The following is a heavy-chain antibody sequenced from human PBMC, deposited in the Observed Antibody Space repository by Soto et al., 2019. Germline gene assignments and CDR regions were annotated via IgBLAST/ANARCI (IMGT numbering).Heavy chain of an antibody. Sequence: QVQLVESGGGVVQPGRSLRLSCAASGFTFSSYGMHWVRQAPGKGLEWVAVIWYDGSNKYYADSVKGRFTISRDNSKNTLYLQMNSLRAEDTAVYYCARDIFRITMVRGVISRDYYYGMDVWGQGTTVTVSS. CDR2: IWYDGSNK. CDR1: GFTFSSYG. CDR3: ARDIFRITMVRGVISRDYYYGMDV. V-gene: IGHV3-33*01. J-gene: IGHJ6*02. D-gene: IGHD3-10*01.